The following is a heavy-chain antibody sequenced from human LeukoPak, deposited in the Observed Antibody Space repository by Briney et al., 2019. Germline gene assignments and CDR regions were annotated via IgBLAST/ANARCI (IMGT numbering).Heavy chain of an antibody. CDR2: IYYTGST. V-gene: IGHV4-59*12. D-gene: IGHD1-26*01. J-gene: IGHJ5*02. CDR3: AREISGWSYELNWFDP. CDR1: GGSISSYY. Sequence: PSETLSLTCTVSGGSISSYYWSWIRQPPGKGLEWIGFIYYTGSTNYNPSLKSRVTISVDTSKNQFSLKLSSVTAADTAVYYCAREISGWSYELNWFDPWGQGTLVTVSS.